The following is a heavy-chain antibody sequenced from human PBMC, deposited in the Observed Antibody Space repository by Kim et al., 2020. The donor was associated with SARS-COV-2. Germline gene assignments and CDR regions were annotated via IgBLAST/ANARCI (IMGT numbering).Heavy chain of an antibody. V-gene: IGHV3-49*03. CDR2: IRSKAYGGTT. D-gene: IGHD4-17*01. CDR3: TRVFLDLYGDFAGHYFDY. J-gene: IGHJ4*02. CDR1: GFTFGDYA. Sequence: GGSLRLSCTASGFTFGDYAMSWFRQAPGKGLEWVGFIRSKAYGGTTDYAASMKGRFTISRDDSKSIAYLQMNSLKTEDTAVYYCTRVFLDLYGDFAGHYFDYWGQGTLVTVSS.